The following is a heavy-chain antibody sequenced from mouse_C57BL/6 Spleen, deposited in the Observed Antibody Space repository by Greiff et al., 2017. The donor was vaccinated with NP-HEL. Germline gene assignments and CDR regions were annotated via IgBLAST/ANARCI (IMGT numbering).Heavy chain of an antibody. V-gene: IGHV5-6*01. Sequence: EVQLVESGGDLVKPGGSLKLSCAASGFTFSSYGMSWVRQTPDKRLEWVATISSGGSYTYYPDSVKGRFTISRDNAKNTLYLQMSSLKSEDTAMYYCARQEGITTVVDLYAMDYWGQGTSVTVSS. CDR3: ARQEGITTVVDLYAMDY. D-gene: IGHD1-1*01. CDR2: ISSGGSYT. CDR1: GFTFSSYG. J-gene: IGHJ4*01.